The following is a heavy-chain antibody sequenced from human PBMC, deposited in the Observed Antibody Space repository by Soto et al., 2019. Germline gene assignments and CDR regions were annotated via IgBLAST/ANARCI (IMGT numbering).Heavy chain of an antibody. CDR2: IYFSGNT. V-gene: IGHV4-39*01. Sequence: PSETLSLTCTVSGGSTSSDTHYWAWILQPPGKGLEWIGSIYFSGNTYYNPPLKSRVTISVDTSKRQFSLKVRSVTATDTALYYCARHHWTTMITNFDYWGQGALVTVSS. J-gene: IGHJ4*02. CDR3: ARHHWTTMITNFDY. CDR1: GGSTSSDTHY. D-gene: IGHD4-17*01.